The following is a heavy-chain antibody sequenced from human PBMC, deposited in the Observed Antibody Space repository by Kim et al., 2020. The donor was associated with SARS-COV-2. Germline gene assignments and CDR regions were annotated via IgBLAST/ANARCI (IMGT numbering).Heavy chain of an antibody. J-gene: IGHJ4*02. CDR2: INPNSGGT. Sequence: ASVKVSCKASGYTFTGYYMHWVRQAPGQGLEWMGWINPNSGGTNYAQKFQGRVTMTRDTSISTAYMELSRLRSDDTAVYYCARVPNNWNYDFSPFDYWGQGTLATVSS. V-gene: IGHV1-2*02. CDR1: GYTFTGYY. CDR3: ARVPNNWNYDFSPFDY. D-gene: IGHD1-7*01.